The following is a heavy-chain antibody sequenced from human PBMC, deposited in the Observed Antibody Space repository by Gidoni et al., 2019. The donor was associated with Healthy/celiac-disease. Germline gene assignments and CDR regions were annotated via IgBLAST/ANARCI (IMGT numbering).Heavy chain of an antibody. D-gene: IGHD3-10*01. CDR3: AREGIIMVRGEGWFDP. CDR2: IYYSGST. V-gene: IGHV4-59*01. J-gene: IGHJ5*02. Sequence: QVQLQESGPGLVKPSETLSLTCTVSGGSISSYYWSWIRQPPGKGLEWIGYIYYSGSTNYNPSLKSRVTISVDTSKNQFSLKLSSVTAADTAVYYCAREGIIMVRGEGWFDPWGQGTLVTVSS. CDR1: GGSISSYY.